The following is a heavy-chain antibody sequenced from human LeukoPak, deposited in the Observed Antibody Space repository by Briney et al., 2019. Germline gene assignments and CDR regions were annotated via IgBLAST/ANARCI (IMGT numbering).Heavy chain of an antibody. CDR2: MSSDGNKK. D-gene: IGHD1-26*01. J-gene: IGHJ4*02. Sequence: PGGSLRPSCAASGFSFSTYAMHWVRQAPGKGLECVAVMSSDGNKKYYADSVKGRFTISRDNSKNTLYLQMNSLRAEDTAVYYCAKVRGSCFDYWGQGTLVTVSS. CDR1: GFSFSTYA. CDR3: AKVRGSCFDY. V-gene: IGHV3-30-3*01.